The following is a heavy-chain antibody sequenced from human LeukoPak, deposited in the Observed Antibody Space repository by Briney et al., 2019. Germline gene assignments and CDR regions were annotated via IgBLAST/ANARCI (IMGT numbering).Heavy chain of an antibody. CDR1: GGSISSYY. CDR3: ARGTLPSGY. J-gene: IGHJ4*02. CDR2: INHSGST. V-gene: IGHV4-34*01. Sequence: PSETLSLTCTVSGGSISSYYWSWIRQPPGKGLEWIGEINHSGSTNYNPSLKSRVTISVDTSKNQFSLKLSSVTAADTAVYYCARGTLPSGYWGQGTLVTVSS.